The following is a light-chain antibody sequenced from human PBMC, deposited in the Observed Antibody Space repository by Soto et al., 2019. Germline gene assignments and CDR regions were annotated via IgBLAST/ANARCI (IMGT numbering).Light chain of an antibody. CDR3: CSYAGSYSLV. Sequence: QSALTQPRSVSGSPGQSVTLSCTGTSNDVGGYNYVSWYQQYPGKAPTLMIYDVGKRPSGVPDRFSGSKSGNTASLIISGLQAEDEPDYYCCSYAGSYSLVFGGGTKLTVL. V-gene: IGLV2-11*01. CDR2: DVG. J-gene: IGLJ2*01. CDR1: SNDVGGYNY.